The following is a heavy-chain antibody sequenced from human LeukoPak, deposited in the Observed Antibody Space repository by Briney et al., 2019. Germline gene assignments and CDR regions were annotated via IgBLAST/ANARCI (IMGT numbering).Heavy chain of an antibody. V-gene: IGHV4-59*08. J-gene: IGHJ4*02. D-gene: IGHD1-26*01. CDR3: ARHGSGRSTFGY. CDR1: GGSISSYY. Sequence: SETLSLTCSVSGGSISSYYWSWIRQPPGKGLEWIGYIYYSGSTNYNPSLKSRVTISVDTSKNQFSLKLSSVTAADTAVYYCARHGSGRSTFGYWGQGTLVTVSS. CDR2: IYYSGST.